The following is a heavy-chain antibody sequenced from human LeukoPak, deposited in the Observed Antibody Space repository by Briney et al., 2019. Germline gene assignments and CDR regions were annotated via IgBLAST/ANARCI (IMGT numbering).Heavy chain of an antibody. CDR1: GGTFSSFA. J-gene: IGHJ6*03. CDR3: ARQGIAAAGGRDYYNYYMDV. CDR2: IIPIFGTA. Sequence: ASVKVSCKASGGTFSSFAISWVRQAPGQGLEWMGGIIPIFGTANYAQKFQGRVTITTDESTSTAYMGLSSLRSEDTAVYYCARQGIAAAGGRDYYNYYMDVWGKGTTVTVSS. D-gene: IGHD6-13*01. V-gene: IGHV1-69*05.